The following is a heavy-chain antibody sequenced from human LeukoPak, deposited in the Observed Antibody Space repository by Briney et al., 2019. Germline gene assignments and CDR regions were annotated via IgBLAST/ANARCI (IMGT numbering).Heavy chain of an antibody. CDR1: GFTFSSYA. J-gene: IGHJ4*02. V-gene: IGHV3-64*04. Sequence: GGSLRLSCAASGFTFSSYAMHWVRQAPGKGLEYVSAISSNGGSTYYADSVKGRFTISRDNSKNTLYLQMNSLRAEDTAVYYCAKVGRVVGAALVLGPEYYFDCWGQGTLVTVSS. CDR2: ISSNGGST. CDR3: AKVGRVVGAALVLGPEYYFDC. D-gene: IGHD1-26*01.